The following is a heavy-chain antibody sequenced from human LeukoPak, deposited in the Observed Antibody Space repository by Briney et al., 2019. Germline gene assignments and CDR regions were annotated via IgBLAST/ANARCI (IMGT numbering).Heavy chain of an antibody. D-gene: IGHD6-19*01. CDR1: GGSISSYY. CDR2: IYYSGST. V-gene: IGHV4-59*01. CDR3: ARMVGIYSSDRYFDY. Sequence: SETLSLTCTVSGGSISSYYWSWIRQPPGKGLEWIGYIYYSGSTNYNPSLKSRVTISVDTSKNQFSLKLSSVTAADTAVYYCARMVGIYSSDRYFDYWGQGTPVTVSS. J-gene: IGHJ4*02.